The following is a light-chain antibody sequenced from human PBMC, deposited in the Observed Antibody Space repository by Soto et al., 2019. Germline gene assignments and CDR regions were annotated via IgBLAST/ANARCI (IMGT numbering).Light chain of an antibody. CDR3: QQYGSLSWP. J-gene: IGKJ1*01. V-gene: IGKV3-20*01. Sequence: EMVLPQAPGTPSLSPGESATLSCRASQNVDSNYLAWHQQKPGQAPRIMIFGASGMATGIPDRFSGSGSGTAGPLTISRLEPEDFAVYYGQQYGSLSWPFGEGAKVEIK. CDR1: QNVDSNY. CDR2: GAS.